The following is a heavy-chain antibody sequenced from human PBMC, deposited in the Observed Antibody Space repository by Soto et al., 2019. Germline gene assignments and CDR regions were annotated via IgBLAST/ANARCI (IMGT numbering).Heavy chain of an antibody. V-gene: IGHV4-61*01. D-gene: IGHD7-27*01. CDR3: ARVKFLGDFDY. CDR2: IYYSGST. J-gene: IGHJ4*02. Sequence: PSETLSLTCTVSGGSVSSGSYYWSWIRQPPGKGLEWIGYIYYSGSTNYNPSLKSRVTISVDTSKNQFSLKLSSVTAADTAVYYCARVKFLGDFDYWGQGTLVTVSS. CDR1: GGSVSSGSYY.